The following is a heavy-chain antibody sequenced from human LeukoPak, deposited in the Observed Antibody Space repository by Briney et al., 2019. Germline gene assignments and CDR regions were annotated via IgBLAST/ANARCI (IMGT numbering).Heavy chain of an antibody. V-gene: IGHV1-46*01. Sequence: ASVKVSCKASGYTFTSYYMHWVRLAPGQGLEWMGIINPSGGSTSYAQKFQGRVTMTRDMSTSTVYMELSSLRSEDTAVYYCARTYSGSYGFDYWGQGTLVTVSS. CDR2: INPSGGST. CDR3: ARTYSGSYGFDY. CDR1: GYTFTSYY. D-gene: IGHD1-26*01. J-gene: IGHJ4*02.